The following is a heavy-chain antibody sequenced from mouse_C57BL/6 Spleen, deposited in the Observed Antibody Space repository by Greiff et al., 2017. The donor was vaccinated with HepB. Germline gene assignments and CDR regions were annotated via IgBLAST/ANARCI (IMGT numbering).Heavy chain of an antibody. V-gene: IGHV1-69*01. D-gene: IGHD2-4*01. Sequence: VQLQQPGAELVMPGASVKLSCKASGYTFTSYWMHWVKQRPGQGLEWIGEIDPSDSYTNYNQKFKGKSTLTVDKSSSTAYMQLSSLTSEDSAVYYCARDDYDRGYWGQGTTLTVSS. CDR3: ARDDYDRGY. CDR2: IDPSDSYT. J-gene: IGHJ2*01. CDR1: GYTFTSYW.